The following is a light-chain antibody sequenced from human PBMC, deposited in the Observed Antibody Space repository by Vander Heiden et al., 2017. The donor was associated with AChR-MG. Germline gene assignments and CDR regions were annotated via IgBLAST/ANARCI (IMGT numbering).Light chain of an antibody. CDR3: QQSDSTPLT. CDR1: QGISSY. V-gene: IGKV1-39*01. J-gene: IGKJ1*01. Sequence: DIQMTQSPSSLSASVGDRVTITCRASQGISSYLNWYQQKPGKAPKLLIYAASSLQSGVPSRFSGSGSGTDFTLTISRLQPEDFATYYCQQSDSTPLTFGQGTKVEIK. CDR2: AAS.